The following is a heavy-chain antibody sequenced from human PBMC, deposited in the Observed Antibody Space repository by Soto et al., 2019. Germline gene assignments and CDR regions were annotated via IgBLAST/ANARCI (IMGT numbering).Heavy chain of an antibody. CDR3: ARAYGATWYFFGY. Sequence: GGSLRLSCAASRFTVNTYHVSWVRQAPGKGLEWVAVLFSGGDTKYGDSMKGRVTLSRDNSKNTLYLQMNNLRAEDTAVYYCARAYGATWYFFGYWGQGSMVTVSS. CDR2: LFSGGDT. D-gene: IGHD6-13*01. J-gene: IGHJ4*02. V-gene: IGHV3-66*01. CDR1: RFTVNTYH.